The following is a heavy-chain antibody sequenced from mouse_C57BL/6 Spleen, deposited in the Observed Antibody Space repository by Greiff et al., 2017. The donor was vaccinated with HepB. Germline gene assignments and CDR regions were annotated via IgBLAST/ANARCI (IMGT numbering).Heavy chain of an antibody. CDR2: IDPSDSYT. V-gene: IGHV1-69*01. D-gene: IGHD1-1*02. CDR1: GYTFTSYW. Sequence: QVQLQQPGAELVMPGASVKLSCKASGYTFTSYWMHWVKQRPGQGLEWIGEIDPSDSYTNYNQKFKGKSTLTVDKSSSTAYMQLSSLTSEDSAVYYCGREGGGYGAWFAYWGQGTLVTVSA. CDR3: GREGGGYGAWFAY. J-gene: IGHJ3*01.